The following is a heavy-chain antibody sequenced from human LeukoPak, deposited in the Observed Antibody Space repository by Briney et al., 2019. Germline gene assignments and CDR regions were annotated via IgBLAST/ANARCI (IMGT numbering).Heavy chain of an antibody. CDR2: LSGSGDNT. V-gene: IGHV3-23*01. CDR3: AKEWAILGQPIFDD. Sequence: GGSLRLSCVASGFTFSSYGMSWVRQAPGKGLEWVAGLSGSGDNTFYADSVKGRFTISRDNSRNTLYLQMNSLRGEDTAVYHCAKEWAILGQPIFDDWGQGILVTVSS. D-gene: IGHD2-2*02. J-gene: IGHJ4*02. CDR1: GFTFSSYG.